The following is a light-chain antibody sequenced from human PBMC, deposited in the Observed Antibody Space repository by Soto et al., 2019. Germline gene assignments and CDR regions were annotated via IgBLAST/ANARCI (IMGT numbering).Light chain of an antibody. Sequence: DIQMTQSPSSVSASVGDRVTITCRASQGISTWLAWYQQRPGKAPKLLIYAASNLQSGVPSSFSGSGSGTDFTLTISSLQPEDFAVYYCQQYNNWPPITFGQGTRLEMK. J-gene: IGKJ5*01. CDR3: QQYNNWPPIT. CDR1: QGISTW. V-gene: IGKV1D-12*01. CDR2: AAS.